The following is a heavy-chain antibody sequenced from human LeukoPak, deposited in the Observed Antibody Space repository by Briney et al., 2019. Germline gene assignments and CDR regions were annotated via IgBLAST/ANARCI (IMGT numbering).Heavy chain of an antibody. V-gene: IGHV1-46*01. J-gene: IGHJ5*01. Sequence: EASVKVSCKATGYTFTSYYMHWVRQAPGQGLEWMGIINPSGGSTSYAQKFQGRVTMTRDTSTSTVYMELSSLRSEDTAVYYCARQPKTGYSSSWYVSWGQGTLVTVSS. D-gene: IGHD6-13*01. CDR1: GYTFTSYY. CDR2: INPSGGST. CDR3: ARQPKTGYSSSWYVS.